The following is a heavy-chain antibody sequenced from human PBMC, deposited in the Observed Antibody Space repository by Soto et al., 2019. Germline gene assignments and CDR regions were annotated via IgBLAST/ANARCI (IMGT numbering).Heavy chain of an antibody. CDR2: IYYSGST. Sequence: QVQLQESGPGLVKPSETLSLTCTVSGGSISTSYWSWIRRPPGKGLEWIGYIYYSGSTNYNPSLKRRVTISLDTSKNQLSLKLSSVTAADSAVYCCARGRGGYFDLWGRGTLVNVSS. CDR3: ARGRGGYFDL. CDR1: GGSISTSY. J-gene: IGHJ2*01. V-gene: IGHV4-59*01.